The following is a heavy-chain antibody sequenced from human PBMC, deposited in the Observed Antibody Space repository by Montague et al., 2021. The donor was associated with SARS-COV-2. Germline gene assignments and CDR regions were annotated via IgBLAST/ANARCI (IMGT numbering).Heavy chain of an antibody. CDR1: GGSICSYY. D-gene: IGHD1-1*01. CDR3: AKGAWNDY. CDR2: IYTGGSST. J-gene: IGHJ4*02. Sequence: ETLSLTCTVSGGSICSYYWSWVHQAPGKGLEWVSIIYTGGSSTHYADSVKGRFTVSRDNSRNLSYLQMNSLRAEDTAVYYCAKGAWNDYWGQGTLVTVSS. V-gene: IGHV3-23*03.